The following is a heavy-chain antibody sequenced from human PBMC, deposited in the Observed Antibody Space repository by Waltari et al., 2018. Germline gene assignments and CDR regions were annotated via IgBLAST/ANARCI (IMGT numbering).Heavy chain of an antibody. CDR1: GGPFSSVG. CDR3: ARRVSTKGAFEV. D-gene: IGHD5-12*01. CDR2: INPMPGIT. J-gene: IGHJ3*01. Sequence: QVQLVQSGPEVKQPGSSVKVSCKSSGGPFSSVGLHWLRQAPGQGLEWMGNINPMPGITDYEQKVQGRLRITADRSTTTGYMELRSLGTEDTAIYYCARRVSTKGAFEVWGRGTLVTVSP. V-gene: IGHV1-69*02.